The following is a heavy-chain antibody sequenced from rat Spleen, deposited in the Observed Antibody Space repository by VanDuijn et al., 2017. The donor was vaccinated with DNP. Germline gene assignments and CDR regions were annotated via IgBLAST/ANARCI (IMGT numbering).Heavy chain of an antibody. CDR1: GFNFNGYW. CDR3: TLTIAAISDY. CDR2: IDKDSSPK. J-gene: IGHJ2*01. Sequence: EVKLVESGGGLVQPGRSLKLSCAASGFNFNGYWMGWVRQAPGKGLEWIGEIDKDSSPKKYNPSLKDKFTISRDNAQNTLYLQMSKLGSEDTATYYCTLTIAAISDYWGQGVMVTVSS. D-gene: IGHD1-2*01. V-gene: IGHV4-2*01.